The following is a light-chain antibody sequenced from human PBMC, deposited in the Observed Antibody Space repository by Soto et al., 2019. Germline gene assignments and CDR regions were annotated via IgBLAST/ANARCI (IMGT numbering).Light chain of an antibody. J-gene: IGKJ1*01. CDR3: QQYGSSPRT. CDR1: QSISTY. Sequence: EIVMTQSPATLSVSPGERATLSCRASQSISTYLAWYQHKPGQAPRLLIYGASSRATGIPDRFSGGGSETDFTLTISRLEPEDFAVYYCQQYGSSPRTFGQGTKV. V-gene: IGKV3-20*01. CDR2: GAS.